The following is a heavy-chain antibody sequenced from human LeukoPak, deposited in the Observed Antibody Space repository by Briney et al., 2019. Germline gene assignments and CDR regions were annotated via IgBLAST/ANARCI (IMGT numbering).Heavy chain of an antibody. V-gene: IGHV1-18*01. CDR2: ISAYNGNT. D-gene: IGHD2-15*01. CDR3: VRDRDGYCSGGSCYWYMDV. J-gene: IGHJ6*03. CDR1: GYTFTSYG. Sequence: ASVKVSCKASGYTFTSYGISWVRQAPGQGLEWMGWISAYNGNTNYAQKLQGRVTMTTDTSTSTAYMELRSLRSDDTAVYYCVRDRDGYCSGGSCYWYMDVWGKGTTVTVSS.